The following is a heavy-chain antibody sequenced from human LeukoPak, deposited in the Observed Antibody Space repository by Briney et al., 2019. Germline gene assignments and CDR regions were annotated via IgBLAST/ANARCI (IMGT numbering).Heavy chain of an antibody. J-gene: IGHJ3*02. CDR2: ISAYNGNT. D-gene: IGHD3-9*01. CDR1: GYTFTSYG. CDR3: ARNNILTGGGAFDI. Sequence: ASVKVSCKASGYTFTSYGISWVRRAPGQGLEWMGWISAYNGNTNYAQKLQGRVTMTTDTSTSTAYMELRSLRSDDTAVYYCARNNILTGGGAFDIWGQGTMVTVSS. V-gene: IGHV1-18*01.